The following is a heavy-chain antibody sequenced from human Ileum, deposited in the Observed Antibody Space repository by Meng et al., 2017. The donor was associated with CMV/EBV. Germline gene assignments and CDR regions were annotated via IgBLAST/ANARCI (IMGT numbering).Heavy chain of an antibody. CDR1: GFPFNNAW. V-gene: IGHV3-15*07. CDR3: TPLDYSDF. CDR2: IGRKTDGETT. J-gene: IGHJ4*02. Sequence: LSCAASGFPFNNAWMNWGSQAPGKGLEWVGRIGRKTDGETTDYAEPVKGRFTISRDDSKDTLYLQMNNLKTEDTGVYYCTPLDYSDFWGQGTLVTVSS.